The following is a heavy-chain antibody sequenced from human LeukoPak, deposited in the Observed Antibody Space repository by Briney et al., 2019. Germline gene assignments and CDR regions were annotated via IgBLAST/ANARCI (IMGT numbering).Heavy chain of an antibody. D-gene: IGHD6-13*01. CDR3: ARRNAIAAAGSWDY. J-gene: IGHJ4*02. CDR1: GDSISNNNYY. V-gene: IGHV4-39*01. CDR2: IYYSGST. Sequence: SETLSLTCTVSGDSISNNNYYWGWVRQPPGKGLEWIGSIYYSGSTYYNPSLKNRVTISVDTSKNQFSLKLSSVTAADTAVYYCARRNAIAAAGSWDYWGQGTLVTVSS.